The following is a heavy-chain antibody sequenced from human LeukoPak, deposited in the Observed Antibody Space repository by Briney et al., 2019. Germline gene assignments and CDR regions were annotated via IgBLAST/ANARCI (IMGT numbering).Heavy chain of an antibody. J-gene: IGHJ4*02. CDR1: GFTFSTSA. CDR3: ANGDYDFWSAYFDY. V-gene: IGHV3-23*01. D-gene: IGHD3-3*01. CDR2: LSGSGSST. Sequence: GGSLRLSCAASGFTFSTSAMNWVRQAPGKGLEWVSALSGSGSSTYYADSVKGRFTISRDNSKNTLYLQMNSLRAEDTAVYYCANGDYDFWSAYFDYWGQGTLVTVSS.